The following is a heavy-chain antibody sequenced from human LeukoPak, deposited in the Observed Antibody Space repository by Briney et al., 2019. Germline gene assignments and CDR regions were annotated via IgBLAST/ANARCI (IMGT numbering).Heavy chain of an antibody. CDR1: GGSISSSNW. D-gene: IGHD6-13*01. CDR3: ARAAGSSWDFDY. Sequence: SETLSLTCAVSGGSISSSNWWSWVRQPPGKGLEWIGEIYHSGSTNYNPSLKSRVTISVGKSKNQFSLKLSPVTAADTAVYYCARAAGSSWDFDYWGQGTLVTVSS. CDR2: IYHSGST. J-gene: IGHJ4*02. V-gene: IGHV4-4*02.